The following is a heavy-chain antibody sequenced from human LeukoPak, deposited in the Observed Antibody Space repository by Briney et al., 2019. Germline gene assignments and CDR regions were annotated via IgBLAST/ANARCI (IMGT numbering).Heavy chain of an antibody. CDR2: ISGSGGST. Sequence: GSLRLSCAASGFTFSSYAMSWVRQAPGKGLEWVSAISGSGGSTYYAGSVKGRFTISRDNSKNTLYLQMNSLRAEDTAVYYCAKDGPWELSPAPGSFDYWGQGTLVTVSS. D-gene: IGHD1-26*01. CDR1: GFTFSSYA. V-gene: IGHV3-23*01. J-gene: IGHJ4*02. CDR3: AKDGPWELSPAPGSFDY.